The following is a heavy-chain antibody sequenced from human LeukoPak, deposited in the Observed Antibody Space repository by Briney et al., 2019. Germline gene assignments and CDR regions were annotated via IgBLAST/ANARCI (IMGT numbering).Heavy chain of an antibody. V-gene: IGHV4-61*05. CDR3: ARGRYSYGYSYFDY. D-gene: IGHD5-18*01. CDR1: GGSISSSSYY. J-gene: IGHJ4*02. Sequence: PSETLSLTCTVSGGSISSSSYYWGWIRQPPGKGLEWIGYIYYSGSTNYNPSLKSRVTISVDTSKNQFSLKLSSVTAADTAVYYCARGRYSYGYSYFDYWGQGTLVTVSS. CDR2: IYYSGST.